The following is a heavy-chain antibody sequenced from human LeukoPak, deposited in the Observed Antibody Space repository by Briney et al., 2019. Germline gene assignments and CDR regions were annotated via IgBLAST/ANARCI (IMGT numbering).Heavy chain of an antibody. V-gene: IGHV4-34*01. D-gene: IGHD6-13*01. CDR2: INHSGST. CDR3: ARRHSVSRYSSSWYRVWFDP. Sequence: SETLSLTCTVSGGSISSYYWSWIRQPPGKGLEWIGEINHSGSTNYNPSLKSRVTISVDTSKNQFSLKLSSVTAADTAVYYCARRHSVSRYSSSWYRVWFDPWGQGTLVTVSS. J-gene: IGHJ5*02. CDR1: GGSISSYY.